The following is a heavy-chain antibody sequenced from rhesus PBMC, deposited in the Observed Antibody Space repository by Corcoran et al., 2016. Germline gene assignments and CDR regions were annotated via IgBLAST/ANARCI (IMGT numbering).Heavy chain of an antibody. CDR1: GYSFTNYY. J-gene: IGHJ4*01. CDR2: NSPNKRNK. V-gene: IGHV1-1*01. D-gene: IGHD5-12*01. Sequence: QVQLVQSGSDIKQPGASVKLSCKTSGYSFTNYYIHWVRQAPGQGLEWIVLNSPNKRNKDFARNFQDRVTITRDTSTDTAHMELSSLRSEDTAVYYCATNPIQLQLLDYWGQGVLVTVSS. CDR3: ATNPIQLQLLDY.